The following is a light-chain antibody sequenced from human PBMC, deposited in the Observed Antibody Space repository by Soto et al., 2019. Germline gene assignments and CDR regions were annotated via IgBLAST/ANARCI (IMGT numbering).Light chain of an antibody. Sequence: EIVLTQSPGTLSLSPGERATLSCRASQSVSNNYLAWYQQKPGQAPRLLIYGASSRATGIPDRFSGSGSGTDDXLTRTRLEPEDFAVYYCQQDGSSGTFGQGNKVDI. CDR2: GAS. J-gene: IGKJ1*01. CDR3: QQDGSSGT. CDR1: QSVSNNY. V-gene: IGKV3-20*01.